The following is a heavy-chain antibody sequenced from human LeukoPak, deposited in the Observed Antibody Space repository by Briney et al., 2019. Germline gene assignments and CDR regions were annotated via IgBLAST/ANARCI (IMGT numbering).Heavy chain of an antibody. V-gene: IGHV1-69*01. D-gene: IGHD3-22*01. CDR1: GGTFSSYA. CDR3: ARGYDSSGYYGI. CDR2: IIPIFGTA. Sequence: RASVKVSCKASGGTFSSYAISWVRQAPGQGLEWMGGIIPIFGTANYAQKFQGRVTITADESTSTAYMELSSLRSEDTAGYYCARGYDSSGYYGIWGQGTMVTVSS. J-gene: IGHJ3*02.